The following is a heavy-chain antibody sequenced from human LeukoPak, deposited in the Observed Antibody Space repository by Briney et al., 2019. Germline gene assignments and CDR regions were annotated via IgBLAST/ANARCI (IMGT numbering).Heavy chain of an antibody. J-gene: IGHJ4*02. Sequence: GGSLRLSCAASGFTFSSYAMSWVRQAPGKGLERVSYISDSGGSTYYADSVKGRFTISRDNSKNTLYLQMNSLRAEDTAVYYCARRESTPPDNWGQGTLVTVSS. CDR1: GFTFSSYA. D-gene: IGHD1-26*01. V-gene: IGHV3-23*01. CDR2: ISDSGGST. CDR3: ARRESTPPDN.